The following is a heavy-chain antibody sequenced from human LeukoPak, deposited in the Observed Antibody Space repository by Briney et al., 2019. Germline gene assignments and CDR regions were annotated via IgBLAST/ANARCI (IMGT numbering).Heavy chain of an antibody. CDR1: GFTFSSYW. J-gene: IGHJ4*02. V-gene: IGHV3-74*01. Sequence: PGGSLRLSCAASGFTFSSYWMHWVRQAPGKGLVWVSRINSDGSSTSYADSVKGRFTISRDNSKNTLYLQMNSLRAEDTAVYYCAKGWGVPIFGVVTNWGQGTLVTVSS. CDR2: INSDGSST. CDR3: AKGWGVPIFGVVTN. D-gene: IGHD3-3*01.